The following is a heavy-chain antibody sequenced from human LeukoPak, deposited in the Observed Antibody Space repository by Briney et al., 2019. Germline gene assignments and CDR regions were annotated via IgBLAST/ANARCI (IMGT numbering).Heavy chain of an antibody. J-gene: IGHJ5*02. Sequence: SETLSLTCAVSGGSISSGGYSWSWIRQPPGKGLEWIGYIYHSGSTYYNPSLKSRVTIPVDRSKNQFSLKLSSVTAADTAVYYCARGKYSYGWVVWFDPWGQGTLVTVSS. CDR1: GGSISSGGYS. CDR2: IYHSGST. CDR3: ARGKYSYGWVVWFDP. V-gene: IGHV4-30-2*01. D-gene: IGHD5-18*01.